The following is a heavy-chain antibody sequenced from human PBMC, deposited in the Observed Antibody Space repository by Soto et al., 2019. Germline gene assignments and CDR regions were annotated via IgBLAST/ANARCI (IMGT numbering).Heavy chain of an antibody. CDR2: IDPTDSYT. V-gene: IGHV5-10-1*01. CDR1: GYTFSSYW. Sequence: GESLKISCQGSGYTFSSYWITWVRQMPGKGLEWMGRIDPTDSYTNYSPSFQGHVTISTDKSISTAYLQWSSLKASDSAMYYCARLGLERQGWFDPWGKGTLVTVSS. J-gene: IGHJ5*02. D-gene: IGHD1-1*01. CDR3: ARLGLERQGWFDP.